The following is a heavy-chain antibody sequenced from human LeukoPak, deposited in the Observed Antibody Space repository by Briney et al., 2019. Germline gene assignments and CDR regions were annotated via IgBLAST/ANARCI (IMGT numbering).Heavy chain of an antibody. D-gene: IGHD4-23*01. CDR3: ARDLSPGLVAGNSLDH. V-gene: IGHV3-74*01. CDR1: GFTFTNYW. J-gene: IGHJ4*02. CDR2: INSDGRST. Sequence: GGSLRLSCTASGFTFTNYWMHWVRQGPGKGLVWVSRINSDGRSTTYADSVKGRFTISRDNANNILYLQMNSLRVEDTAVYFCARDLSPGLVAGNSLDHWGQGTLVTVSS.